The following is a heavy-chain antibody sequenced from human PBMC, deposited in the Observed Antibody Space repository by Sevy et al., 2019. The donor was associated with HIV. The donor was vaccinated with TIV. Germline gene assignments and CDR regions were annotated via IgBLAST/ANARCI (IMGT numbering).Heavy chain of an antibody. Sequence: GGSLRLSCAASGFTFSSHWMFWVRQAPGKGLMWVSHINSHGTITNYADSVNGRFAISRDNAKNTVYLRMDSLRAEDTAVYYCARGQLLQFLEWPSYSLDVWGQGTTVTVSS. V-gene: IGHV3-74*01. CDR3: ARGQLLQFLEWPSYSLDV. CDR1: GFTFSSHW. D-gene: IGHD3-3*01. CDR2: INSHGTIT. J-gene: IGHJ6*02.